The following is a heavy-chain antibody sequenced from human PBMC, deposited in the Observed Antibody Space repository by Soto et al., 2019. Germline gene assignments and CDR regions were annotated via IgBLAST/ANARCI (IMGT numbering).Heavy chain of an antibody. Sequence: PSETLSLTCTVSGCSISTSSYYWGWIRQPPGKGLEWIGSIYYRGSTNYNPSLKSRVTISVDTSKNQFSLKLSSVTAADTAVYYCARHRPAASRYAYYHYMDVWGKGTTVTVSS. J-gene: IGHJ6*03. CDR2: IYYRGST. V-gene: IGHV4-39*01. CDR3: ARHRPAASRYAYYHYMDV. CDR1: GCSISTSSYY. D-gene: IGHD3-9*01.